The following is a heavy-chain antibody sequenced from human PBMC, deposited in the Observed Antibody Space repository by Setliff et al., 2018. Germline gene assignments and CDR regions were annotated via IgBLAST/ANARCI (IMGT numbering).Heavy chain of an antibody. V-gene: IGHV1-18*01. CDR3: ARAGSAAAGRKGVFEY. J-gene: IGHJ4*02. CDR2: IKTFSFKA. CDR1: GYTFVNYG. Sequence: ASVKVSCKASGYTFVNYGINWVRQAPGQGLEWMGWIKTFSFKANYAQKLQDRVTITTDTSTTTVYMELRGLRSDDTATYYCARAGSAAAGRKGVFEYWGQGSLVTVSS. D-gene: IGHD6-13*01.